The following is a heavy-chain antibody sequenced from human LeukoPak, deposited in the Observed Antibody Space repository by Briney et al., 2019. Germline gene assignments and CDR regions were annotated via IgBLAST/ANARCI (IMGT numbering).Heavy chain of an antibody. D-gene: IGHD2-15*01. CDR3: ARDLGSWDYYYYGMDV. V-gene: IGHV1-69*13. CDR1: GGTFSSYA. Sequence: AASVKVSCKASGGTFSSYAISWVRQAPGQGLEWMGGIIPIFGTANYAQKFQGRVTITADESTSTAYMELSSLRSEDTAVYYCARDLGSWDYYYYGMDVWGQGTTVTVSS. CDR2: IIPIFGTA. J-gene: IGHJ6*02.